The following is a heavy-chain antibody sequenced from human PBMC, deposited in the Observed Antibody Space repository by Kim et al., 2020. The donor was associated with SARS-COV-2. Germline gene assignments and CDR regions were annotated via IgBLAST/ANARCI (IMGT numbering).Heavy chain of an antibody. Sequence: ASVKVSCKASGYTFTSYYMHWVRQAPGQGLEWMGIINPSGGSTSYAQKFQGRVTMTRDTSTSTVYMELSSLRSEDTAAYYCAREGDSSGYQIALLLFDIWGQGTMVTVSS. J-gene: IGHJ3*02. CDR1: GYTFTSYY. D-gene: IGHD3-22*01. V-gene: IGHV1-46*01. CDR2: INPSGGST. CDR3: AREGDSSGYQIALLLFDI.